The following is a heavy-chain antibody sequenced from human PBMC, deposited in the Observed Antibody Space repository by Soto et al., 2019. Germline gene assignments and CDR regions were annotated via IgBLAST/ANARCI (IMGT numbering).Heavy chain of an antibody. J-gene: IGHJ4*02. CDR1: GFTFSSYS. D-gene: IGHD4-17*01. CDR3: ARARERLTTVVTPVDY. CDR2: ISSSSSTI. V-gene: IGHV3-48*02. Sequence: EVQLVESGGGLVQPGGSLRLSCAASGFTFSSYSMNWVRQAPGKGLEWVSYISSSSSTIYYADSVKGRFTISRDNAKNSLYLQMNSRRDEDTAVYYCARARERLTTVVTPVDYWGQGTLVTVSS.